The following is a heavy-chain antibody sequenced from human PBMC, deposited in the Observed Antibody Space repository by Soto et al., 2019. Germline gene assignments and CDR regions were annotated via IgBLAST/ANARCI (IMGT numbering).Heavy chain of an antibody. CDR1: GDSVTSGIYY. J-gene: IGHJ6*02. CDR2: ISYTGRT. V-gene: IGHV4-61*03. D-gene: IGHD7-27*01. CDR3: AREWGLLPYYVMNV. Sequence: SETLSLTCIVSGDSVTSGIYYWSWLRQPPGKGPEWIGYISYTGRTKYDPSLQSRVTISVDTSKNDFSLNLSSVTAADTAVYFCAREWGLLPYYVMNVWGHGTAVTVSS.